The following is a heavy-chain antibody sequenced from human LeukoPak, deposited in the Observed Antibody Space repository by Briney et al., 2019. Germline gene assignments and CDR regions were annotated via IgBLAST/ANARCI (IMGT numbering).Heavy chain of an antibody. J-gene: IGHJ4*02. D-gene: IGHD3-10*01. Sequence: SETLSLTCAVYGGSFSGYYWSWIRQPPGKRLEWIGEINHSGSTNYNPSLKSRVTISEDTSKNQFYLNLSSVTAADTAVYYCARRYYYNLGSFPFDFWGQGTLVTVSS. CDR1: GGSFSGYY. CDR2: INHSGST. V-gene: IGHV4-34*01. CDR3: ARRYYYNLGSFPFDF.